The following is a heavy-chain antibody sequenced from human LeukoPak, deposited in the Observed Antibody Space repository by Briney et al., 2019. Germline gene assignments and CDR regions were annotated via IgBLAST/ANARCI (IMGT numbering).Heavy chain of an antibody. D-gene: IGHD6-13*01. CDR3: ATGRYSSSWYYFDY. V-gene: IGHV1-24*01. CDR2: FDPEDGET. Sequence: GASVKVSCKVSGYTLTELSMHWVRQAPGKGLEWMGGFDPEDGETIYAQKFQGRVTMTEDTSTGTAYMELSSLRSEDTAVYYCATGRYSSSWYYFDYWGQGTLVTVSS. CDR1: GYTLTELS. J-gene: IGHJ4*02.